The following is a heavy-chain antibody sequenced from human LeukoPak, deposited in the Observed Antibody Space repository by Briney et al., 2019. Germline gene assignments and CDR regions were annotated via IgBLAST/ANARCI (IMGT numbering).Heavy chain of an antibody. Sequence: PSETLSLTCAVYGGSFSGYYWSWIRQPPGKGLEWIGEINDSGSVNCNPSLKNRVTLSVDTSKNQFSLRLSSVAAADTAVYYCARRLVDSGASQVIDDWGQGTLVTVSS. CDR1: GGSFSGYY. J-gene: IGHJ4*02. V-gene: IGHV4-34*01. CDR3: ARRLVDSGASQVIDD. CDR2: INDSGSV. D-gene: IGHD2-15*01.